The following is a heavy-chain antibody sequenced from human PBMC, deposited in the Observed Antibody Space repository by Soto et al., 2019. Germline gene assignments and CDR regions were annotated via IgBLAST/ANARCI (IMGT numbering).Heavy chain of an antibody. D-gene: IGHD6-13*01. CDR1: GGSISSGDYY. Sequence: QVQLQESGPGLVKPSQTLSLTCTVSGGSISSGDYYWSWIRQPPGKGLEWIGYIYYSGSTYYNPSLKSRVTISVDTSKNQFSLKLSSVTAADTAVYYCARDLGAAGTEGDNWFDPWGQGTLVTVSS. J-gene: IGHJ5*02. CDR3: ARDLGAAGTEGDNWFDP. CDR2: IYYSGST. V-gene: IGHV4-30-4*01.